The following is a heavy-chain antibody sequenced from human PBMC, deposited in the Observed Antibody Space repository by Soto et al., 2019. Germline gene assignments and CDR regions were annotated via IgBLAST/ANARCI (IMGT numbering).Heavy chain of an antibody. CDR1: GFTFSSYA. CDR2: ISYDGSNK. CDR3: ARALGDYEYYYYYYGMDV. D-gene: IGHD4-17*01. V-gene: IGHV3-30-3*01. Sequence: GGSLRLSCAASGFTFSSYAMHWVRQAPGKGLEWVAVISYDGSNKYYADFVKGRFTISRDNSKNTLYLQMNSLRAEDTAVYYCARALGDYEYYYYYYGMDVWGQGTTVTVSS. J-gene: IGHJ6*02.